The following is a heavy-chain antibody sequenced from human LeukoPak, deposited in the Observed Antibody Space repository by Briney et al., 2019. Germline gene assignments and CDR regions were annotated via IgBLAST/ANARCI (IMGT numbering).Heavy chain of an antibody. CDR3: ARDLTGSDAFDI. CDR1: GYSISSGYY. J-gene: IGHJ3*02. D-gene: IGHD1-26*01. CDR2: IYHSGST. V-gene: IGHV4-38-2*02. Sequence: SETLSLTCTVSGYSISSGYYWGWIRQPPGKGLEWIGSIYHSGSTYYNPSLKSRVTISVDTSKNQFSLKLSSVTAADTAVYYCARDLTGSDAFDIWGQGTMDTVSS.